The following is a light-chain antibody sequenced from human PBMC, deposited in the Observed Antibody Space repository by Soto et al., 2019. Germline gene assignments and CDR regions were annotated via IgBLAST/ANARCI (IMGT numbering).Light chain of an antibody. V-gene: IGLV2-14*01. J-gene: IGLJ1*01. CDR3: SSYTSSSTLYV. CDR1: SSDVGGYNY. Sequence: QSVLTQPDSVSGSPGQSVTISCTGTSSDVGGYNYVSWYQQHPGKAPKLMIFEVSSRPSGVSYRFSGSKSGNTASLTISGLQAEDEADYYCSSYTSSSTLYVFGSGTKVTVL. CDR2: EVS.